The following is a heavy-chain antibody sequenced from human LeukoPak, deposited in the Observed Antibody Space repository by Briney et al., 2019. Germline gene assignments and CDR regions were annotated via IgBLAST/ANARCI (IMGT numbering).Heavy chain of an antibody. J-gene: IGHJ4*02. CDR2: VSTDNGNT. CDR3: ARDSGSGGLDY. Sequence: ASVKVSCKASGYTFRSYGISWVRQAPGQGLEWMGWVSTDNGNTNYVQNLQGRVTMSTDTSTSTAYMESRSLRSDDTAVYYCARDSGSGGLDYWGQGTLVTVSS. V-gene: IGHV1-18*01. CDR1: GYTFRSYG. D-gene: IGHD3-10*01.